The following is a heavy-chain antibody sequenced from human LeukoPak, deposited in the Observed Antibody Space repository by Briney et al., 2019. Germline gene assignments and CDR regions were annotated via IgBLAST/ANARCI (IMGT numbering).Heavy chain of an antibody. D-gene: IGHD6-13*01. CDR1: GGTFIIYA. V-gene: IGHV1-69*13. Sequence: SVKVSFKASGGTFIIYAISWVRQAPGQGLEWMGGIIPIFGTANYAQKFQGRVTITADESTSTAYMELSSLRSEDTAVYYCARGVIAAAGYYGLWGQGTLVTVSS. J-gene: IGHJ4*02. CDR3: ARGVIAAAGYYGL. CDR2: IIPIFGTA.